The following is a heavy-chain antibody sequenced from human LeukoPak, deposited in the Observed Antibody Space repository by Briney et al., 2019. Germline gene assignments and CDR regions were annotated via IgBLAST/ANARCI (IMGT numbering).Heavy chain of an antibody. CDR1: GFTFSSYA. V-gene: IGHV3-30-3*01. CDR2: ISYYGSNK. CDR3: ARGYRLTRGAFDI. Sequence: GRSLRLSCAASGFTFSSYAMHWVRQAPGKGLGLVAVISYYGSNKYYADSVKGRFTISRDNSKNTLYLQMNSLRAEDTAVYYCARGYRLTRGAFDIWGEGTMVTVS. J-gene: IGHJ3*02. D-gene: IGHD5-18*01.